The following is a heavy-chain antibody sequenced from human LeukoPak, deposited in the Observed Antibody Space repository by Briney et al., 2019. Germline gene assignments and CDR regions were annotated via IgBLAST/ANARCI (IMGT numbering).Heavy chain of an antibody. CDR1: GFTFSTYA. CDR2: ISGSGSST. J-gene: IGHJ6*03. Sequence: GGSLRLSCAASGFTFSTYAMTWVRQAPGQGLEWVSSISGSGSSTYYADSVKGRFTISRDNSKNSLYLQMNSLRAEDTAIYYCAKNGDRGAYCSGGTCYPYYYYCMDVWGKGTTVTISS. V-gene: IGHV3-23*01. CDR3: AKNGDRGAYCSGGTCYPYYYYCMDV. D-gene: IGHD2-15*01.